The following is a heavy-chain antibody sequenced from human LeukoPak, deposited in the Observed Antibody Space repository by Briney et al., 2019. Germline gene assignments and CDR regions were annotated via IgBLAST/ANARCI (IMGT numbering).Heavy chain of an antibody. CDR2: VWYDGSNE. CDR3: AGVEKNDAFDI. V-gene: IGHV3-33*01. CDR1: GFTFRGYG. J-gene: IGHJ3*02. Sequence: GGSLGLSCAASGFTFRGYGMHWVRQAPGKGLEWVAVVWYDGSNEHYADSVKGRFTISRDISKNTLYLQMNSLRAEDTAVYYCAGVEKNDAFDIWGQGTLVTVSS.